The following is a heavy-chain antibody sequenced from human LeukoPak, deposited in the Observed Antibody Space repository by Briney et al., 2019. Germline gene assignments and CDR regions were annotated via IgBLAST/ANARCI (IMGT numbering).Heavy chain of an antibody. CDR1: GFTFSDYS. CDR2: ISSESTYI. J-gene: IGHJ4*02. CDR3: ARFETVAAKPFEY. D-gene: IGHD6-19*01. V-gene: IGHV3-21*01. Sequence: GGSLRLSCAASGFTFSDYSMNWVRQAPGMGLEWVSSISSESTYILYADSVKGRFIISRDNAKNSLYLQMDSLRAEDTAVYYCARFETVAAKPFEYWGQGALVTVSS.